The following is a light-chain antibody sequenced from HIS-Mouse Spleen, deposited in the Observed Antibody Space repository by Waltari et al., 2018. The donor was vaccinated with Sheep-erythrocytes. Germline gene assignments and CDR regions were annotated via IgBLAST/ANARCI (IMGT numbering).Light chain of an antibody. CDR2: DVS. CDR3: SSYTSSSTLV. V-gene: IGLV2-14*03. J-gene: IGLJ1*01. CDR1: SSDVGAYNY. Sequence: QSALTQPASVSGSPGQSITISCTGTSSDVGAYNYVSWYQPHPGKAPKLMIYDVSNRPSGVSNRFSGSKSGNTASLTISGLQAEDEADYYCSSYTSSSTLVFGTGTKVTVL.